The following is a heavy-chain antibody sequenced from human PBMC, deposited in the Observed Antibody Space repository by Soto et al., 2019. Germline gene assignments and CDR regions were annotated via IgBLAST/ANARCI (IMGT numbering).Heavy chain of an antibody. J-gene: IGHJ3*01. V-gene: IGHV2-5*02. D-gene: IGHD3-10*01. CDR2: IYWDDDK. CDR1: GFSLSTPEVA. CDR3: THSYKSMGNPFDV. Sequence: QITLKESGPTLVKPTQTLTLTCTFSGFSLSTPEVAVGWIRQPPGQALEWLALIYWDDDKRYKSSLKSRLTITKDTPKNQVVLTMTNMDSVDTATYYGTHSYKSMGNPFDVWGQGTMVTVSS.